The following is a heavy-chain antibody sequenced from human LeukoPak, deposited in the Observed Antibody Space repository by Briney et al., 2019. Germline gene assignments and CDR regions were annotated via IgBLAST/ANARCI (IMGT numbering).Heavy chain of an antibody. CDR3: ARDYDILTGTNWFDP. CDR1: GGSISNYY. CDR2: IYTSGST. D-gene: IGHD3-9*01. Sequence: SETLSLTCTVSGGSISNYYWSWIRQPAGKGLEWIGRIYTSGSTNYNPSLKSRVTMSVDTSKNQFSLKLSSVTAADTAVYYCARDYDILTGTNWFDPWGQGTLVAVSS. V-gene: IGHV4-4*07. J-gene: IGHJ5*02.